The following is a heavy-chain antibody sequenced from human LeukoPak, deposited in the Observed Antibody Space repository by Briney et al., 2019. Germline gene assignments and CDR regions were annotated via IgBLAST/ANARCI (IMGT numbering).Heavy chain of an antibody. CDR1: GGTFSSYA. CDR2: IIPIFGTA. V-gene: IGHV1-69*05. D-gene: IGHD2-8*02. J-gene: IGHJ6*04. Sequence: SVKVSCKASGGTFSSYAISWVRQAPGQGLEWMGGIIPIFGTANYAQKFQGRVTITTDESTSTAYMELSSLRLEDTAVYYCARAVGVLNGMDVWGKGTTVTVSS. CDR3: ARAVGVLNGMDV.